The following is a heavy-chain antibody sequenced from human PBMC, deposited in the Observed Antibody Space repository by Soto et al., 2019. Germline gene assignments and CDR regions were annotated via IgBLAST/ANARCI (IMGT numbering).Heavy chain of an antibody. Sequence: ASVKVSCKASGYTFTNYAITSVRQAPGQGPEWMGWISAYNGNTIYAQKVQGRVTMTTDTSTSTAYMELRSLRSDDTAVYYCAIPQNDILTGYYTPWFDPWGQGTLVTVS. CDR2: ISAYNGNT. CDR3: AIPQNDILTGYYTPWFDP. CDR1: GYTFTNYA. J-gene: IGHJ5*02. V-gene: IGHV1-18*01. D-gene: IGHD3-9*01.